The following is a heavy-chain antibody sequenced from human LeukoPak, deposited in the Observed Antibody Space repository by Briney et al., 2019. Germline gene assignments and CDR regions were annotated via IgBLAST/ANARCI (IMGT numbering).Heavy chain of an antibody. J-gene: IGHJ4*02. V-gene: IGHV4-39*02. CDR1: GGSISFGSYY. D-gene: IGHD1-26*01. CDR2: IYYSGSS. CDR3: ARDKGIVYDY. Sequence: SETLSLTCTVSGGSISFGSYYWGWIRQSPEKGLQWIGSIYYSGSSYYNPSLKSRVTVSADTSKNQFSLKLSSVTAADTAVYYCARDKGIVYDYWGQGALVTVSS.